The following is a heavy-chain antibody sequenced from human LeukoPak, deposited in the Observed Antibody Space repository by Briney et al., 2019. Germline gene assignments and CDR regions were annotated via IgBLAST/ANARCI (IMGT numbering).Heavy chain of an antibody. CDR3: AKAGYGGSSTTTYGDH. CDR1: EFTFSSYT. D-gene: IGHD2-15*01. J-gene: IGHJ4*02. V-gene: IGHV3-30*18. CDR2: ISYDGSNK. Sequence: PGGSLRLSCGASEFTFSSYTMNWVRQAPGKGLEWVAVISYDGSNKYYADSVKGRFTISRDNSKNTLYLQMNSLRVEDTAVYYCAKAGYGGSSTTTYGDHWGQGTLVTVSS.